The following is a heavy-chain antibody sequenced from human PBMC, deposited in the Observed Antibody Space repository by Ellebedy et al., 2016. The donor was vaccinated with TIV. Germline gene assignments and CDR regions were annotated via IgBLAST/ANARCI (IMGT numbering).Heavy chain of an antibody. CDR1: RYTFTGYY. D-gene: IGHD1-26*01. CDR3: ARESGKKVGATEPHPYYYYYGMDV. CDR2: INPNSGGT. Sequence: ASVKVSXKASRYTFTGYYMHWVRQAPGQGLEWMGWINPNSGGTNYAQKFQGWVTMTRDTSISTAYMELSRLRSDDTAVYYCARESGKKVGATEPHPYYYYYGMDVWGQGTTVTVSS. V-gene: IGHV1-2*04. J-gene: IGHJ6*02.